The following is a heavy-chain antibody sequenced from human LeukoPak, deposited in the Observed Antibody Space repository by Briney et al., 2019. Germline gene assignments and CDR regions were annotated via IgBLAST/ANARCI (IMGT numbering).Heavy chain of an antibody. J-gene: IGHJ4*02. D-gene: IGHD6-19*01. Sequence: PTETLSLTCTVSAGSISSYYWSWIRQPPGKGLEWIGYIYYSGSTNYNPSLKSRVTISVDTSKNQFSLRLSSVTAADTAVYYGARATYSSGWDYWGQGTLVTVSS. CDR2: IYYSGST. V-gene: IGHV4-59*01. CDR3: ARATYSSGWDY. CDR1: AGSISSYY.